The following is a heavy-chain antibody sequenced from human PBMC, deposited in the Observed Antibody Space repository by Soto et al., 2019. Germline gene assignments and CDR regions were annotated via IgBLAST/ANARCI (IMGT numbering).Heavy chain of an antibody. V-gene: IGHV3-43*01. CDR1: GFTFDDYT. Sequence: GGSLRLSCAASGFTFDDYTMHWVRQAPGKGLEWVSLISWDGGSTYYADSVKGRFTISRDNSKNSLYLQMNSLRTEDTALYYCAKDISPHMMISSRYFDYWGQGTLVTVSS. CDR2: ISWDGGST. D-gene: IGHD6-13*01. J-gene: IGHJ4*02. CDR3: AKDISPHMMISSRYFDY.